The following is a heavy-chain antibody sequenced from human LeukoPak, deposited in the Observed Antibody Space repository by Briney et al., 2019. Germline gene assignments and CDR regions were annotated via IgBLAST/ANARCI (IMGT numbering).Heavy chain of an antibody. D-gene: IGHD5-18*01. V-gene: IGHV3-21*01. CDR3: ARDAWIQLWLRHPYYFDY. Sequence: GGSLRLSCAASGFTFSSYSMNWVRQAPGKGLEWVSSISSSSSYIYYADSVKGRFTISRDNAKNSLYLQMNSLRAEDTAVYYCARDAWIQLWLRHPYYFDYWGQGTLVTVSS. J-gene: IGHJ4*02. CDR2: ISSSSSYI. CDR1: GFTFSSYS.